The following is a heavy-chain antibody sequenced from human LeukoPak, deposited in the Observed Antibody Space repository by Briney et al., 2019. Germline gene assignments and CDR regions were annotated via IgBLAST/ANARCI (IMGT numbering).Heavy chain of an antibody. J-gene: IGHJ4*02. D-gene: IGHD2-15*01. CDR2: ISSSSSYI. CDR1: GFTFSSYS. V-gene: IGHV3-21*01. CDR3: ARDGPPSGAVDY. Sequence: GGSLRLSCAASGFTFSSYSMNWVRQAPGKGLEWVSSISSSSSYIYYADSEKGRFTISRDNAKNSLYLQMNSLRAEDTAVYYCARDGPPSGAVDYWGQGTLVTVSS.